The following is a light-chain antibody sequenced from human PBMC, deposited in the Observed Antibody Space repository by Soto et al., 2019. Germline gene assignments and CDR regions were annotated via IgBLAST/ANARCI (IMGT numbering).Light chain of an antibody. CDR3: QTWGTAFRL. Sequence: QPVLTQSPSASASLGASVNLTCTLSRDHRSYAIAWHQQQPEKGPRFLMTLNGDGSHKRGDGIPDRFSGSSSGAERYLTISSLQSEDEADYYCQTWGTAFRLFGGGTKLTVL. CDR2: LNGDGSH. V-gene: IGLV4-69*01. CDR1: RDHRSYA. J-gene: IGLJ2*01.